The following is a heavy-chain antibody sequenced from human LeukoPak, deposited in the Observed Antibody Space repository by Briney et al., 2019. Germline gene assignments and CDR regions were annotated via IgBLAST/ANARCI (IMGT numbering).Heavy chain of an antibody. Sequence: GASVKVPCKASGYTFTSYGISWVRQAPGQGLEWMGWISAYNGNTNYAQKLQGRVTMTTDTSTSTAYMELRSLRSDDTAVYYCARDGDYDILTGRASNYYMDVWGKGTTVTVSS. D-gene: IGHD3-9*01. V-gene: IGHV1-18*01. CDR1: GYTFTSYG. CDR3: ARDGDYDILTGRASNYYMDV. CDR2: ISAYNGNT. J-gene: IGHJ6*03.